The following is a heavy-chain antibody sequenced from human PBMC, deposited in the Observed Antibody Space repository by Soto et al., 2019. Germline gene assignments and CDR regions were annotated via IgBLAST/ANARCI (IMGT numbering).Heavy chain of an antibody. V-gene: IGHV1-69*13. Sequence: ASVKVSCKASGGTFSSYGLSWVRQAPGQGLEWMGGIIPNFGTVYSAQKFQGRVTITADESTSTAYMELSSLESEDTAVYYCARPGSRSAIRNQYYYPLGVWGQGTTVTVSS. J-gene: IGHJ6*02. CDR2: IIPNFGTV. D-gene: IGHD2-2*01. CDR3: ARPGSRSAIRNQYYYPLGV. CDR1: GGTFSSYG.